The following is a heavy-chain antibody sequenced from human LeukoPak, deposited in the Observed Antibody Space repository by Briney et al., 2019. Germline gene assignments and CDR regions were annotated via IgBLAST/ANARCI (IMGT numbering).Heavy chain of an antibody. Sequence: GGSLRLSCAASGFTLSSFWMTWVRQAPGKGLEWVANIKPDGTENYYVDSVKGRFTISRDSAKNTLYLQMNSLRAEDTAVYYCARAKVFWSGSPFWGQGTLVTVSS. CDR1: GFTLSSFW. CDR2: IKPDGTEN. CDR3: ARAKVFWSGSPF. V-gene: IGHV3-7*01. D-gene: IGHD3-3*01. J-gene: IGHJ4*02.